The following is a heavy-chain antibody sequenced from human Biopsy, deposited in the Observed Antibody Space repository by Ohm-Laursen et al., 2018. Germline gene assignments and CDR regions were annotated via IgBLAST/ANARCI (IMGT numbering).Heavy chain of an antibody. J-gene: IGHJ3*02. CDR3: ARGGTLVVVPTAVLHSFDI. CDR2: ISTYNCNT. Sequence: SVKVSCKPSGYTFSSYGIDWVRQAPGQGLEWLGWISTYNCNTNYAQNLQGRVTMTTDTSTSTAYMELRSLRSDDTAVYYCARGGTLVVVPTAVLHSFDIWGQGTMVTVSS. CDR1: GYTFSSYG. D-gene: IGHD2-2*01. V-gene: IGHV1-18*01.